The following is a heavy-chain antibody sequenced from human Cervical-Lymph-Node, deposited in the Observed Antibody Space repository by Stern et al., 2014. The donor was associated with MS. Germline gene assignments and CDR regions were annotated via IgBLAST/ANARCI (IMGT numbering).Heavy chain of an antibody. D-gene: IGHD1-1*01. CDR1: GYTFTNYY. V-gene: IGHV1-46*01. CDR2: INPSGGST. Sequence: VQLVESGAEVKKPGASVKVSCKASGYTFTNYYMHWVRQAPGQGLEWMGVINPSGGSTTYAQMFQGRVTMTRDTSTSTVYMELSSLRSEDTAVYYCARDNWNDPNWFDPWGQGTLVTVSS. J-gene: IGHJ5*02. CDR3: ARDNWNDPNWFDP.